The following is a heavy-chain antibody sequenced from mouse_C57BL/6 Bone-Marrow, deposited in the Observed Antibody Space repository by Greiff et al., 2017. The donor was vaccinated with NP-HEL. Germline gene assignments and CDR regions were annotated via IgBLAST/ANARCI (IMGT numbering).Heavy chain of an antibody. CDR2: IDPETGGT. J-gene: IGHJ3*01. V-gene: IGHV1-15*01. CDR1: GYTFTDYE. Sequence: QVHVKQSGAELVRPGASVTLSCKASGYTFTDYEMHWVKQTPVHGLEWIGAIDPETGGTAYNQKFKGKAILTADKSSSTAYMELRSLTSEDSAVYYCTRANSTVVPFAYGGQGTLVTVSA. CDR3: TRANSTVVPFAY. D-gene: IGHD1-1*01.